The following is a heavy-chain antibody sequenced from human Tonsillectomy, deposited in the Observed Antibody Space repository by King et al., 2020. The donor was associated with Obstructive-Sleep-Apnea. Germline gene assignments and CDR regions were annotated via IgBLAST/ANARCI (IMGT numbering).Heavy chain of an antibody. V-gene: IGHV3-9*01. CDR2: IRWNSGSI. Sequence: VQLVESGGGLVQPGRSLRLSCAASGFTFDDYAMHWVRQAPGKGLEWVSGIRWNSGSIGYADSVKGRFTISRDNAKNSLYLHMNSLRAEDTALYYCAKDKSYGLGDAFDIWGQGTMVTVSS. CDR1: GFTFDDYA. CDR3: AKDKSYGLGDAFDI. J-gene: IGHJ3*02. D-gene: IGHD5-18*01.